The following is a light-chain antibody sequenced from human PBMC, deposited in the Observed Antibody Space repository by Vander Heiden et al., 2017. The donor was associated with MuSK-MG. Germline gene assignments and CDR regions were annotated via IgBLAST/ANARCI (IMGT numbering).Light chain of an antibody. J-gene: IGKJ5*01. CDR2: GAS. CDR1: QAISNY. Sequence: DIQMTQSPSSLSASVGDRVTITCRASQAISNYLAWFQKKPGKAPESLIYGASSLHSGVPSKFSGSGSGTDFTLTISSVQPEDSATYYCQQEDRSPITFGQGTLLEIK. CDR3: QQEDRSPIT. V-gene: IGKV1-16*02.